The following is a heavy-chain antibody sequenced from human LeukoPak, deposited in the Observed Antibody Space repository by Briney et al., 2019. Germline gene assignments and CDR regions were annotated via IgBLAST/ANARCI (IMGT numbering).Heavy chain of an antibody. Sequence: GGSLRLSCEVFGFTFSTSATSWVRQAPGKGLEWVSGIRASDDTTYYVNSVRGRFTVSRDNSKNTLYLQMNSLRVEDTAVYYCRFYISGSDYWGQGTLVTVSS. CDR2: IRASDDTT. J-gene: IGHJ4*02. D-gene: IGHD3-22*01. CDR3: RFYISGSDY. CDR1: GFTFSTSA. V-gene: IGHV3-23*01.